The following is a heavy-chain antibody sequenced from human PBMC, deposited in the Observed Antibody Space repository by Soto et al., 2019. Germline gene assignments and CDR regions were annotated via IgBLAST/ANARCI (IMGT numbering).Heavy chain of an antibody. CDR1: GYTFTNYA. CDR2: ITAYNGNP. J-gene: IGHJ4*02. CDR3: ARDFPGQRPDY. Sequence: QVQLVQSGAEVKKPGASVKVSCKASGYTFTNYAISWLRQAPGQGLEWMGWITAYNGNPNYAQKLQGRVPMTPATSTSTAYMELRSLRSDDTAVYYCARDFPGQRPDYWGQGTLVTVAS. V-gene: IGHV1-18*01. D-gene: IGHD6-25*01.